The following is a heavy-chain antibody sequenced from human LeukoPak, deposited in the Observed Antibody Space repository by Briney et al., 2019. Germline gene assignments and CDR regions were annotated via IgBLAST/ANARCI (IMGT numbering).Heavy chain of an antibody. CDR1: GFTFSSYA. CDR2: ISGSGGST. J-gene: IGHJ5*02. Sequence: SGGSLRLSCAASGFTFSSYAMSWVRQAPGKGLEWVSAISGSGGSTYYADSVKGRFTISRDNSKNTLYLQMNSLRAEDTAVYYCAKDMESSWSGSHHWGQGTLVTVSS. CDR3: AKDMESSWSGSHH. V-gene: IGHV3-23*01. D-gene: IGHD3-3*01.